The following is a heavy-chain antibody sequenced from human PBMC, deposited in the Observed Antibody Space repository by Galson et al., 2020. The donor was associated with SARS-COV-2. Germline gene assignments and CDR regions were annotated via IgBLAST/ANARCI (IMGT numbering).Heavy chain of an antibody. V-gene: IGHV3-30-3*01. CDR3: ARAGGGSYYSPFDY. J-gene: IGHJ4*02. CDR1: GFTFSSYA. Sequence: GGSLRLSCAASGFTFSSYAMHWVRQAPGKGLEWVAVISYDGSNKYYADSVKGRFTISRDNSKNTLYLKMNSLRAEDTAVYYCARAGGGSYYSPFDYWGQGTLVTVSS. D-gene: IGHD1-26*01. CDR2: ISYDGSNK.